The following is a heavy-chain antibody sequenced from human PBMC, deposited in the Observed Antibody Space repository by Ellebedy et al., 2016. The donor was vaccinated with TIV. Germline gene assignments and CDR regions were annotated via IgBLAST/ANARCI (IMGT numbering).Heavy chain of an antibody. D-gene: IGHD3-22*01. CDR3: ARRSAFDTSGYLPPDY. J-gene: IGHJ4*02. CDR2: IDPTDSYT. Sequence: KVSCKGSGHSFTNSWINWVRQMPGKGLEWMGRIDPTDSYTNISPSFQGHVTISVDKSITTAYLHWSSLKASDSAMYYCARRSAFDTSGYLPPDYWGQGTLVTVSS. V-gene: IGHV5-10-1*01. CDR1: GHSFTNSW.